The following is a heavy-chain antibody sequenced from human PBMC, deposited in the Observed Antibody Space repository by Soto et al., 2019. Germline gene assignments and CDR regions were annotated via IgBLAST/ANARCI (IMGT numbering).Heavy chain of an antibody. CDR1: GDSVSSNSAA. V-gene: IGHV6-1*01. J-gene: IGHJ6*02. CDR3: ARDQDFGVAPLYGMDV. CDR2: TYYRSKWYN. Sequence: PSQTLSLTCAISGDSVSSNSAAWNWIRQSPSRGLEWLGRTYYRSKWYNDYAVSVKSRITINPDTSKNQFSLQPNSVTPEDTAVYYCARDQDFGVAPLYGMDVWGQGTTVTVSS. D-gene: IGHD3-3*01.